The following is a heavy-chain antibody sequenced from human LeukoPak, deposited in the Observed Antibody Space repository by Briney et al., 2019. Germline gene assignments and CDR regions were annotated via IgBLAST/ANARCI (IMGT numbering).Heavy chain of an antibody. J-gene: IGHJ4*02. Sequence: GSSVKVPCKASRGTFSSYAISWVRQAPGQAVKWMGGIISIFGTANYAQKFQGRVTITADESTSTVYMELSSLRSEDTAVYYCARVVKYGSGSYAGYWGQGTLVTVSS. CDR1: RGTFSSYA. CDR3: ARVVKYGSGSYAGY. CDR2: IISIFGTA. D-gene: IGHD3-10*01. V-gene: IGHV1-69*01.